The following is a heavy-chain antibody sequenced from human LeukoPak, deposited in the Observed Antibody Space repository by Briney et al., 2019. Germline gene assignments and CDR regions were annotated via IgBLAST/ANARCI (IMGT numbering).Heavy chain of an antibody. CDR3: ARYDYGAPDY. J-gene: IGHJ4*02. V-gene: IGHV6-1*01. CDR2: TYYRSKWYN. CDR1: GDSVSSNSAA. Sequence: SQTPSLTCAISGDSVSSNSAAWNWIRQSPSRGLEWLGRTYYRSKWYNDYSASLNSRITINPDTSKNQFSLQLKSVTPEDTAVYYCARYDYGAPDYWGQGTLVTVSS. D-gene: IGHD5-12*01.